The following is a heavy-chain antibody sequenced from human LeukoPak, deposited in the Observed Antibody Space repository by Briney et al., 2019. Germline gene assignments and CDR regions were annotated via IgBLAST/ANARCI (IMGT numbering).Heavy chain of an antibody. J-gene: IGHJ4*02. V-gene: IGHV4-39*07. D-gene: IGHD6-13*01. CDR2: IYYSGST. CDR3: ARSRGVSSSWPD. Sequence: PSETKSLTCTVSGGSISSSSYYCGWIRQPPGKGLEWIGSIYYSGSTYYNPSLKSRVTISVDTSKNQFSLKLSSVTAADTAVYYCARSRGVSSSWPDWGQGTLVTVSS. CDR1: GGSISSSSYY.